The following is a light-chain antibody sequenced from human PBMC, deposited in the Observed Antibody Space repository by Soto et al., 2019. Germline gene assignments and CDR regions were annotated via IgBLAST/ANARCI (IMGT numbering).Light chain of an antibody. Sequence: EIVMTQSPATLSVSPGERATLSCRAIQSVSSNLAWYQQKPGQAPRLLIYGAATRATGIPARFSGSWSGTKFTLTISRLPSEDFAGYYGQQYKNWPPGGYTCGQGTKLEIK. J-gene: IGKJ2*01. CDR1: QSVSSN. CDR2: GAA. CDR3: QQYKNWPPGGYT. V-gene: IGKV3-15*01.